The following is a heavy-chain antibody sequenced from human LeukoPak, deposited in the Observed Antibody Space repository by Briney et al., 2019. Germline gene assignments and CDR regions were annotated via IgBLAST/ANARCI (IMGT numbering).Heavy chain of an antibody. D-gene: IGHD1-26*01. J-gene: IGHJ4*02. CDR3: ARPLTGSRRYFDS. Sequence: SETLSLTCTVSGGSISSSSYYWGWIRQPPGKGLEWIGSIYYSGSTYYNPSLKSRVTISVDTSKNQFSLNLSSVIAADTAMYYCARPLTGSRRYFDSWGQGTLVTVSS. V-gene: IGHV4-39*01. CDR1: GGSISSSSYY. CDR2: IYYSGST.